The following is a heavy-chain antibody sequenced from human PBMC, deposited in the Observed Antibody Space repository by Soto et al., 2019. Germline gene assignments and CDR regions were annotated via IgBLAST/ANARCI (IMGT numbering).Heavy chain of an antibody. CDR3: AKGGIVATIKGYYFDY. CDR2: ISGSGGST. D-gene: IGHD5-12*01. CDR1: GFTFSSYA. Sequence: GGSLRLSCAASGFTFSSYAMSWVRQAPGKGLEWVSAISGSGGSTYYADSVKGRFTISRDNSKNTLYLQMNSLRAEDTAVYYCAKGGIVATIKGYYFDYWGQGTLVTVSS. V-gene: IGHV3-23*01. J-gene: IGHJ4*02.